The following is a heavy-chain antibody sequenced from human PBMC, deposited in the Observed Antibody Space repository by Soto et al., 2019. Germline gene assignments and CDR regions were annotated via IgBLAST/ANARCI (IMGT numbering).Heavy chain of an antibody. J-gene: IGHJ6*02. CDR3: TTDLWFGEVIYYGMDV. CDR1: GVTFSNAW. D-gene: IGHD3-10*01. CDR2: IKSKTDGGTT. Sequence: PXGSLRLSCAAAGVTFSNAWMSWVRQAPGKGLEWVGRIKSKTDGGTTDYAAPVKGRFTISRDDSKNTLYLQMNSLKTEDTAVYYCTTDLWFGEVIYYGMDVWGQGPTVTVSS. V-gene: IGHV3-15*01.